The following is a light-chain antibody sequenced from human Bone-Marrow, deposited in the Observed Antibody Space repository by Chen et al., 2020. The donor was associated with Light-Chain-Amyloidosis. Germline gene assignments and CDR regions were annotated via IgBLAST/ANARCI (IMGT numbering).Light chain of an antibody. CDR2: DDS. Sequence: FVLTPPSSVSVAPGQTATVACGGNNIGSTSVHCYQQTPGQAPLLVVYDDSDRPSGIPERLSGSNSGNTATLTISRVEAGDEADYYCQVWDRSSDRPVFGGGTKLTVL. CDR1: NIGSTS. V-gene: IGLV3-21*02. CDR3: QVWDRSSDRPV. J-gene: IGLJ3*02.